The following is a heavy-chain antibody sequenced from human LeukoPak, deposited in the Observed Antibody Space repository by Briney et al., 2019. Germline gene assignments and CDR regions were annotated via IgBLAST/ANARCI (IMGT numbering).Heavy chain of an antibody. CDR3: ARNSCPSGSCYENRGYFDY. CDR2: IYTSGST. J-gene: IGHJ4*02. D-gene: IGHD2-15*01. Sequence: PSETLSLTCTVSGGSISSYYWSWIRQPAGKGLEWIGRIYTSGSTNYNPSLKSRVTISVDTSKNQFSLKLSSVTAADTAVYYCARNSCPSGSCYENRGYFDYWGQGTLVTVSS. CDR1: GGSISSYY. V-gene: IGHV4-4*07.